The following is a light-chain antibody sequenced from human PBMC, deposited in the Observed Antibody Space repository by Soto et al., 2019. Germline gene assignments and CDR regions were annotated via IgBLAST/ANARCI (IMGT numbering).Light chain of an antibody. CDR3: QHYNYWPPKT. V-gene: IGKV4-1*01. CDR2: GAS. CDR1: HIFLYSSNNKNY. Sequence: DIVMTQSPDSLSVSLGERATMNCKSSHIFLYSSNNKNYLAWYQQKPGQAPRLLIYGASSRATGIPDRFSGSGSGTDFTLTISSLQSEDFAVYYCQHYNYWPPKTFGQGTKVDIK. J-gene: IGKJ1*01.